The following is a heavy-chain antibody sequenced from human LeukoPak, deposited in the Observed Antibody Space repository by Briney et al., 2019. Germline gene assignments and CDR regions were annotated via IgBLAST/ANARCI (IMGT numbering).Heavy chain of an antibody. CDR2: INPNSGGT. V-gene: IGHV1-2*06. Sequence: ASVKVSCKASGYTFTDYFLHWVRQAPRQGLEWMGRINPNSGGTNFAQKFQGRVTMTRDTSISTAYMDLSGLRSDDTAVYYCASAPLWSGYPPDYWGQGTLVTVSS. CDR3: ASAPLWSGYPPDY. CDR1: GYTFTDYF. D-gene: IGHD3-3*01. J-gene: IGHJ4*02.